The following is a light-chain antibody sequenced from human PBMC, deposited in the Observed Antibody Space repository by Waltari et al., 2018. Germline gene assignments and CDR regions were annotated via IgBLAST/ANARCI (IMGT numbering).Light chain of an antibody. CDR3: QAWDSSSYV. Sequence: SYELTQLPSVSVSPGQTASVTCSGDKLGEKYTCWYQQKPGQSPVLVMYQDNKRPSGIPERFSGSNSGNTATLTISGTQGMDEADYYCQAWDSSSYVFGTGTKVTVL. CDR2: QDN. J-gene: IGLJ1*01. V-gene: IGLV3-1*01. CDR1: KLGEKY.